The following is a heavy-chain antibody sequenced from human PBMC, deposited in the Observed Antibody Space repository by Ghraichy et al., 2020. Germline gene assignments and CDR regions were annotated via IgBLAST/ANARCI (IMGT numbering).Heavy chain of an antibody. J-gene: IGHJ3*01. CDR3: ARRRLDVYDGSDV. V-gene: IGHV3-72*01. CDR2: IRNKGHSYTT. Sequence: GGSLRLSCTASGFSFSDHYMDWVRQAPGEGLEWVGRIRNKGHSYTTEYAASVKDRFTISRDDSKSSLYLQMNSLKSEDTAAYYCARRRLDVYDGSDVWGQGTMVTVSS. CDR1: GFSFSDHY. D-gene: IGHD3-16*01.